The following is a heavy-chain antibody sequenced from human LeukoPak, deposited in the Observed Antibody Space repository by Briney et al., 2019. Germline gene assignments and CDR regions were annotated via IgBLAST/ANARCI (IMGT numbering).Heavy chain of an antibody. CDR2: IRSKANSYAT. J-gene: IGHJ5*02. CDR1: GFTFSGSA. V-gene: IGHV3-73*01. CDR3: TRPMTTVTTGWLDP. Sequence: GGSLRLSCAASGFTFSGSAMHWVRQASGKGLEWVGRIRSKANSYATAYAASVKGRFTISRDDSKNTAYLQMNSLKTEDTAVYYCTRPMTTVTTGWLDPWGQGTLVTVSS. D-gene: IGHD4-17*01.